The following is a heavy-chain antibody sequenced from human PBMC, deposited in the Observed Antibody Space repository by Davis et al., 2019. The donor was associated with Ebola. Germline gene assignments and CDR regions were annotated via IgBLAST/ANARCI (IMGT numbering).Heavy chain of an antibody. V-gene: IGHV7-4-1*02. CDR2: INTNTGNP. D-gene: IGHD2-21*01. J-gene: IGHJ6*04. CDR3: AREQTDGGDYYYYGMDV. CDR1: RYTFTSYA. Sequence: AASVKVSCKASRYTFTSYAMNWVRQAPGQGLEWMGWINTNTGNPTYAQGFTGRFVFSLYTSVSTAYLQISSLKAEDTAVYYCAREQTDGGDYYYYGMDVWGKGTTVTVSS.